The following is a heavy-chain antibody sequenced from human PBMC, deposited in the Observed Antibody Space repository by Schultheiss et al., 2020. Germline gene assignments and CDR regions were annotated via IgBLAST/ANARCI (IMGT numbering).Heavy chain of an antibody. V-gene: IGHV3-64*04. CDR1: GFTFSSYA. CDR3: AKALSGYSYAPFDAFDI. CDR2: ISSNGGST. J-gene: IGHJ3*02. Sequence: GASLRLSCAASGFTFSSYAMHWVRQAPGKGLEYVSAISSNGGSTYYADSVKGRFTISRDNSKNTLYLQMNSLRAEDTAVYYCAKALSGYSYAPFDAFDIWGQGTMVT. D-gene: IGHD5-18*01.